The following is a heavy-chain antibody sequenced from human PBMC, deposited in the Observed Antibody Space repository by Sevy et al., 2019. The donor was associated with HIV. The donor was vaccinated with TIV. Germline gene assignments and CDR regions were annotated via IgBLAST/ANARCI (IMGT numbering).Heavy chain of an antibody. CDR2: INHSGRT. V-gene: IGHV4-34*01. J-gene: IGHJ6*02. D-gene: IGHD5-12*01. Sequence: SETLSLTCAVYGGSFSGYYWSWIRQPPGKGLEWIGEINHSGRTNYNPSLKSRVTISVDMSKNQFSLKVRAVTAADTAVYCCARGRGGYDSHYYYGMDVWGQGTTVTVSS. CDR3: ARGRGGYDSHYYYGMDV. CDR1: GGSFSGYY.